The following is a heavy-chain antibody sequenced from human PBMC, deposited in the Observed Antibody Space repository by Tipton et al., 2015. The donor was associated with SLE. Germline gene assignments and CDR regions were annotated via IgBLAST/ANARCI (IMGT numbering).Heavy chain of an antibody. CDR3: AKEAKWQLLRFDY. J-gene: IGHJ4*02. V-gene: IGHV3-23*01. D-gene: IGHD1-26*01. CDR1: RFSFSKYA. Sequence: GSLRLSCVASRFSFSKYAMSWVRPAPGKGLEWVSAISGGGVSTYYADSVKGRFTVSRDNSKNTLYLQMNSLRVEDTAVYYCAKEAKWQLLRFDYWGQGTLVTAAS. CDR2: ISGGGVST.